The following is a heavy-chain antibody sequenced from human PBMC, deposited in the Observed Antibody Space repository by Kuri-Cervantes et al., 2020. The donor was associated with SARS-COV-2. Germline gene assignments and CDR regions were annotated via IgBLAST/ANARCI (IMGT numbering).Heavy chain of an antibody. D-gene: IGHD4-11*01. CDR3: ARAGKLQRQGGGTGAFDI. CDR2: ISSSSSTI. CDR1: GFTFSSYS. V-gene: IGHV3-48*01. J-gene: IGHJ3*02. Sequence: GESLKSSCAASGFTFSSYSMNWVRQAPGKGLEGVSYISSSSSTIYYADSVQGRFTISRDNAKNSLYLQMNSLRAEDTAVYYCARAGKLQRQGGGTGAFDIWGQGTMVTVSS.